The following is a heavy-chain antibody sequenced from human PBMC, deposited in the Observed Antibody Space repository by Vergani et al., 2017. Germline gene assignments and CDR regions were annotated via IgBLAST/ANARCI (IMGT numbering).Heavy chain of an antibody. Sequence: QVQLQESGPGLVKPSQTLSLTCTVSGGSISSGRYYWSWIRQPAGKGLEWIGRIYTSGSTNYNPSLKSRVTISVDTSKNQFSLKLSSVTAADTAVYYCARTDCSGGSCYSVWLDPWGQGTLVTVSS. CDR1: GGSISSGRYY. D-gene: IGHD2-15*01. V-gene: IGHV4-61*02. CDR3: ARTDCSGGSCYSVWLDP. J-gene: IGHJ5*02. CDR2: IYTSGST.